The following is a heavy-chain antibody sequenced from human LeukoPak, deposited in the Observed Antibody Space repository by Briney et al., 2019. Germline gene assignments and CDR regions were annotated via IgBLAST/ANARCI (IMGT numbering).Heavy chain of an antibody. CDR1: GGSFSGYY. Sequence: TSETLSLTCAVYGGSFSGYYWSWLRQPPGKGLEWSGEINHSGSTNYNPSLKSRVTISVDTSKNQFSLKLSSVTAEDTAVYYCARDTTRTAFDYWGQGTLVTVSS. CDR3: ARDTTRTAFDY. V-gene: IGHV4-34*01. D-gene: IGHD1-1*01. CDR2: INHSGST. J-gene: IGHJ4*02.